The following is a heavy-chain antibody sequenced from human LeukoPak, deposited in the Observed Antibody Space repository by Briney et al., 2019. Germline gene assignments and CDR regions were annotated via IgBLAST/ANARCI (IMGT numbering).Heavy chain of an antibody. Sequence: SETLSLTCTVSGGSISSSSYYWGWIRQPPGKGLEWIGSIYYSGSTYYNPSLKSRVTISVDTSKNQFSLKLSSVTAADTAVYYCARLSHSSGWYYFDYWGQGTLVTVSS. CDR1: GGSISSSSYY. J-gene: IGHJ4*02. D-gene: IGHD6-19*01. V-gene: IGHV4-39*01. CDR3: ARLSHSSGWYYFDY. CDR2: IYYSGST.